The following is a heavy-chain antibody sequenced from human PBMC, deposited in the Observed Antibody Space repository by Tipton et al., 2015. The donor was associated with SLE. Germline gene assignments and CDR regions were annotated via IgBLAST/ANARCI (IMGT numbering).Heavy chain of an antibody. D-gene: IGHD3-3*01. J-gene: IGHJ4*02. CDR1: GGSFSGYY. CDR3: ARGVTIFGVVYYFDY. CDR2: INHSGST. V-gene: IGHV4-34*01. Sequence: TLSLTCAVYGGSFSGYYWSWIRQPPGKGLEWIGEINHSGSTNYNPPLKSRVTISVDTSKNQFSLKLSSVTAADTAVYYCARGVTIFGVVYYFDYWGQGTLVTVSS.